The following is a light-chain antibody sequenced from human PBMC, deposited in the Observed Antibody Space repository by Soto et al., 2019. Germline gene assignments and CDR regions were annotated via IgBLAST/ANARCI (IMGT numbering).Light chain of an antibody. J-gene: IGKJ5*01. CDR1: QSLGTTD. Sequence: EIVLTQSPGTLSLSPGKRATLSCRASQSLGTTDFVWYQQRSGQPPRLVIHGTFSTASGIPARFSGSGSGTGFTVTISSLGPEGAGVYYCQQYGSLPYSFGRGTRLEIQ. V-gene: IGKV3-20*01. CDR2: GTF. CDR3: QQYGSLPYS.